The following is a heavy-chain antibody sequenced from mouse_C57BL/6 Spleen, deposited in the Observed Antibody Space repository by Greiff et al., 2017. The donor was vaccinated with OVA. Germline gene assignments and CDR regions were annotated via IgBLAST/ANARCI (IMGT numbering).Heavy chain of an antibody. J-gene: IGHJ4*01. Sequence: VQLQQSGAELVKPGASVKMSCKASGYTFTSYWITWVKQRPGQGLEWIGEIYPGSGSTNYNEKFKSKATLTVDTSSSTSYMQLSSLTSEDAAVYYCARRMVKSAVDYWGQGTLVTVSS. V-gene: IGHV1-55*01. CDR1: GYTFTSYW. D-gene: IGHD2-13*01. CDR3: ARRMVKSAVDY. CDR2: IYPGSGST.